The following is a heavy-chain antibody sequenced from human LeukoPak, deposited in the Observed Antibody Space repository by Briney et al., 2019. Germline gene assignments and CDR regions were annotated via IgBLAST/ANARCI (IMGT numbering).Heavy chain of an antibody. CDR1: GFTFSCYA. J-gene: IGHJ6*03. V-gene: IGHV3-30*04. CDR3: AKDSTYYYDSSGYHYYYMDV. D-gene: IGHD3-22*01. CDR2: ISYDGSNK. Sequence: GGSLRLSCAASGFTFSCYAMHWVRQAPGKRLEWVAVISYDGSNKYYADSVKGRFTISRDNSKNTLYLQMNSLRAEDTAVYYCAKDSTYYYDSSGYHYYYMDVWGKGTTVTISS.